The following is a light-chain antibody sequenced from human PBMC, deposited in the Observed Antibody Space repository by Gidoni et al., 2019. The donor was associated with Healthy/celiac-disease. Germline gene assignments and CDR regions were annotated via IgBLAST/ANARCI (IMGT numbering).Light chain of an antibody. CDR1: QSISSW. Sequence: DIKMTQSPSTLSASVGERVTITCRASQSISSWLAWYQQKPGKAPKLLIYDASSLESGVPSRFSGSGSGTEFTLTISSLQHDDFATYYCQQYNSYWTFGQGTKVEIK. J-gene: IGKJ1*01. CDR2: DAS. V-gene: IGKV1-5*01. CDR3: QQYNSYWT.